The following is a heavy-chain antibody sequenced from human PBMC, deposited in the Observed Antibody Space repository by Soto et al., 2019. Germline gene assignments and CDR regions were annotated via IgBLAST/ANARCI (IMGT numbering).Heavy chain of an antibody. V-gene: IGHV3-30*18. CDR3: AKVSHDYDGSWTGLVYGMDV. Sequence: QVQLVESGGGVVQPGRSLRLSCAASGFTISSYGMHWVRQAPGKGLEWVAVISYDGINKYYEDSVKGRFTISRDTSKNRLYLRMHSLRTDDTAVYYGAKVSHDYDGSWTGLVYGMDVWGQGTTVSVSS. J-gene: IGHJ6*02. CDR2: ISYDGINK. D-gene: IGHD3-10*01. CDR1: GFTISSYG.